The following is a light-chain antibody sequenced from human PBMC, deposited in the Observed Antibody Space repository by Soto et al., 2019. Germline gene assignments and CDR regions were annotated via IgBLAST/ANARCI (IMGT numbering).Light chain of an antibody. Sequence: EIVLTQSPATLSLSLGERATLSCRASQSVSSYLAWFQQKPGQAPRLLIYDASNRATGVPARFSGSGSGTDFTLTISSQEPEDFAVYYCQQRSSWPGTFGQGTRLEIK. V-gene: IGKV3-11*01. CDR3: QQRSSWPGT. J-gene: IGKJ5*01. CDR1: QSVSSY. CDR2: DAS.